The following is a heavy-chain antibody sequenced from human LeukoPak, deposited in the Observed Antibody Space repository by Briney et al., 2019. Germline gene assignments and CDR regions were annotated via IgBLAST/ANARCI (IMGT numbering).Heavy chain of an antibody. V-gene: IGHV3-20*04. D-gene: IGHD6-19*01. J-gene: IGHJ4*02. CDR3: ARGRHTFIAVDYFDY. CDR1: GFTFDDYG. CDR2: INWNGGST. Sequence: GGSLRLSCATSGFTFDDYGMSWVRQVPGKGLEWVSGINWNGGSTGYADSVKGRFTISRDNAKNSLYLQMNSLRAEDSALYYCARGRHTFIAVDYFDYWGQGTLVTVSS.